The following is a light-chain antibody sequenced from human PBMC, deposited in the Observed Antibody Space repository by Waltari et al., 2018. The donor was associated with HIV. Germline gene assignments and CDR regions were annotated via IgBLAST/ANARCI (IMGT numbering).Light chain of an antibody. V-gene: IGKV3-11*01. CDR2: DAS. CDR1: QNVQNF. Sequence: DIVLTQSPATLSLSPGERATLYCRASQNVQNFLAWYQRKPGHAPRLLVSDASGRATGVPARFTGSGSWTDFTLTISGLEPEDVAFYYCQHRHSWPPTFGGGTKVEIK. J-gene: IGKJ4*01. CDR3: QHRHSWPPT.